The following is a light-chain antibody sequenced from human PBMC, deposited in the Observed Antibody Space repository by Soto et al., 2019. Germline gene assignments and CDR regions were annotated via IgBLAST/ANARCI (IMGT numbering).Light chain of an antibody. Sequence: EIVLTQSPGTLSLSPGETATLSCRASQTIGRNYLAWYQQKPGQAPRLLIYGASTRATGIPARFSGSGSGTEFTLTISSLQSEDFAVYYCHHYNNWPRTFGQGTKVDIK. V-gene: IGKV3-15*01. CDR2: GAS. J-gene: IGKJ1*01. CDR1: QTIGRN. CDR3: HHYNNWPRT.